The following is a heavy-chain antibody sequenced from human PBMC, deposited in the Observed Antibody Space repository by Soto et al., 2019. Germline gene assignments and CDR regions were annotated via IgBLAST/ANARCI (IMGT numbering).Heavy chain of an antibody. V-gene: IGHV1-2*04. CDR2: INPNSGGT. J-gene: IGHJ3*02. Sequence: ASVKVSCKASGYTFTGYYMHWVRQAPGQGLEWMGWINPNSGGTNYAQKFQGWVTMTRDTSISTAYMELSRLRSDDTAVYYCARDSQDYGSSFDIWGQGTMVTVSS. CDR1: GYTFTGYY. D-gene: IGHD4-17*01. CDR3: ARDSQDYGSSFDI.